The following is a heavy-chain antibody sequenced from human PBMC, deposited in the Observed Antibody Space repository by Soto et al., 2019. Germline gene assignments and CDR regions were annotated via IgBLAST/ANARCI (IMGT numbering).Heavy chain of an antibody. Sequence: EVQLVETGGGLIQPGGSLRLSCAASGFTVSSHYMSWVRQAPGKGLEWVSVIYSGGSTYYADSVKGRFTISRDNSKNTRYLQMNSLRAEDTAVYYRATALGGGGFLEWSHLQTYCCGMDVWGQGTTVTVSS. J-gene: IGHJ6*02. CDR2: IYSGGST. D-gene: IGHD3-3*01. CDR1: GFTVSSHY. V-gene: IGHV3-53*02. CDR3: ATALGGGGFLEWSHLQTYCCGMDV.